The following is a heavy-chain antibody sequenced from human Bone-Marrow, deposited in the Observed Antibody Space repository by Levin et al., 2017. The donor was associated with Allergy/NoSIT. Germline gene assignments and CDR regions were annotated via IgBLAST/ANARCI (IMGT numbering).Heavy chain of an antibody. CDR3: AKEGLAVAGYYFDS. Sequence: GESLKISCAASGFTFSSYAMSWVRQAPGKGLEWVSSISGSGTITHYAESVKGRFTISRDISNNMLHLQMNSLRAEDTAIYFCAKEGLAVAGYYFDSWGQGTLVTVSS. V-gene: IGHV3-23*01. J-gene: IGHJ4*02. D-gene: IGHD6-19*01. CDR2: ISGSGTIT. CDR1: GFTFSSYA.